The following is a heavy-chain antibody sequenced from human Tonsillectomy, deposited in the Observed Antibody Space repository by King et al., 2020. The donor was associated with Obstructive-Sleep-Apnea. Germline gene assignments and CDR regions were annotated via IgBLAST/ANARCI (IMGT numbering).Heavy chain of an antibody. CDR3: AKDEADMEGLAGVFDY. CDR1: GVSVSTITYY. Sequence: LQLQESGPGLVKPSETLSLTCTVSGVSVSTITYYWAWIRQPPGKGLEWIGSIYYIGTTYYNPSLQSRFTISVDTSKNQFSLKLGSVTAADMAVYYCAKDEADMEGLAGVFDYWGQGALVTVSS. J-gene: IGHJ4*02. CDR2: IYYIGTT. D-gene: IGHD2-15*01. V-gene: IGHV4-39*07.